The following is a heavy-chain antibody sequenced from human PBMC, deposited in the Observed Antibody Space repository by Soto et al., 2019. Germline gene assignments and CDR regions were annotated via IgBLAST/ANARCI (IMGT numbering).Heavy chain of an antibody. D-gene: IGHD6-6*01. J-gene: IGHJ4*02. CDR2: INHSGST. CDR3: ARGSSSDY. V-gene: IGHV4-34*01. CDR1: GGSFSGYY. Sequence: PSETLSLTCAVYGGSFSGYYWSWIRQPPGKGLEWIGEINHSGSTNYNPSLKSRVTISVDTSKNQFSLKLSSVTAADTAVYYCARGSSSDYWGQGTLVTVSS.